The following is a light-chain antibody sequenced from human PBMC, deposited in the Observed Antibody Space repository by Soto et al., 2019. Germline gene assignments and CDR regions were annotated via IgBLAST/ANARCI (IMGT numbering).Light chain of an antibody. V-gene: IGKV3-20*01. J-gene: IGKJ2*01. Sequence: EIVLTQSAGTLSLSPGQRATLSCRDSQSVSRSSLVWYQQRPGQAPRLLIYGASRRATGIPDRFSGSGSGTDFTLTISRLEPEDFAVYYCQHYGASPKYTFGQGTKLEIK. CDR3: QHYGASPKYT. CDR1: QSVSRSS. CDR2: GAS.